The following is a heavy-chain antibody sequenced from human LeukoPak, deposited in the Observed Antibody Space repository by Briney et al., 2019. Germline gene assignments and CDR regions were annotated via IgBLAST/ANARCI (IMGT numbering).Heavy chain of an antibody. V-gene: IGHV7-4-1*02. CDR3: ARDNPGYSSGWYPPPNPFDY. D-gene: IGHD6-19*01. CDR1: GYTFTSYA. J-gene: IGHJ4*02. Sequence: ASVKVSCKASGYTFTSYAMNWVRQAPGQGLEWMGWINTNTGNPTYAQGFTGRFVFSLDTSVSTAYLQISSLKAEDTAVYYCARDNPGYSSGWYPPPNPFDYWGQGTLVTVSS. CDR2: INTNTGNP.